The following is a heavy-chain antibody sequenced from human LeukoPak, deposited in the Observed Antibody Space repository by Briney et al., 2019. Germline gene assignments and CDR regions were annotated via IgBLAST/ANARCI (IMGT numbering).Heavy chain of an antibody. CDR2: IYYSGGT. D-gene: IGHD2-15*01. V-gene: IGHV4-59*01. Sequence: SETLSLTCTVSGGSISSYYWSWIRQPPGKGLEWIGYIYYSGGTNYNPSLKSRVTISVDTSKNQFSLKLSSVTAADTAVYYCARGLDCSGGSCYIWGLDYFDYWGQGTLVTVSS. CDR1: GGSISSYY. CDR3: ARGLDCSGGSCYIWGLDYFDY. J-gene: IGHJ4*02.